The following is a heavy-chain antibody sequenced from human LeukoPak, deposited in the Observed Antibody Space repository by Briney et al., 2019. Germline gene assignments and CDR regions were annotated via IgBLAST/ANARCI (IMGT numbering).Heavy chain of an antibody. CDR1: GFTFSSYA. D-gene: IGHD3-22*01. CDR3: AKDHWEVVYDSSGYYYDY. CDR2: ISGSGGST. V-gene: IGHV3-23*01. Sequence: GGSLRLSCAASGFTFSSYAMSWVRQAPGKGLEWVSAISGSGGSTYYADSVKGRFTISRDNSKNTLYLQMNSLRAEDTAVYYCAKDHWEVVYDSSGYYYDYWGQGTLVTVSS. J-gene: IGHJ4*02.